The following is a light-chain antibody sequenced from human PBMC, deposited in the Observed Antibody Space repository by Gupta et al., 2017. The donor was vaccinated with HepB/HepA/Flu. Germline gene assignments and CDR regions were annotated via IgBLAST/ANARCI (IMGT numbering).Light chain of an antibody. V-gene: IGLV1-44*01. J-gene: IGLJ3*02. CDR3: ETWDDSLNGLV. Sequence: SVLPHSPSTSGTPGHRVTISCSGSNSNIGSNPVNWYQQLPGTAPKLLIYSNNQRPSGVPDRVSGSTFGTSASLAISGLQAEDEDDYYCETWDDSLNGLVFGGGTKLTVL. CDR2: SNN. CDR1: NSNIGSNP.